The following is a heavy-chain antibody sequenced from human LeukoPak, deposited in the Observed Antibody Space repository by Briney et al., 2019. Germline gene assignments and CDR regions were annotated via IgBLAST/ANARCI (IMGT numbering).Heavy chain of an antibody. V-gene: IGHV3-30*18. J-gene: IGHJ5*02. CDR3: AKDLSFGFDP. Sequence: PGRSLRLSCAASGFTFSSYGMHWVRQAPGKGLEWVAVISYDGGNKYYADSVKGRFTISRDNSKNTLYLQMNSLRAEDTAVYYCAKDLSFGFDPWGQGTLVTVSS. CDR2: ISYDGGNK. CDR1: GFTFSSYG.